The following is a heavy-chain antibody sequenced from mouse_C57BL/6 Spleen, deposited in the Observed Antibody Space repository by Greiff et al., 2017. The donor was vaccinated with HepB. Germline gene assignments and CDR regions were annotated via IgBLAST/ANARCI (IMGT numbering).Heavy chain of an antibody. CDR3: ASSMNTRDFDV. Sequence: QVQLQQPGTELVKPGASVKLSCKASGYTFTSYWMHWVKQRPGQGLEWIGNINPSNGGTNYNEKFKSKATLTVDKSSSTAHMQLRSLTSEDSSVYYLASSMNTRDFDVWGTGTTVTVSS. J-gene: IGHJ1*03. D-gene: IGHD2-4*01. V-gene: IGHV1-53*01. CDR1: GYTFTSYW. CDR2: INPSNGGT.